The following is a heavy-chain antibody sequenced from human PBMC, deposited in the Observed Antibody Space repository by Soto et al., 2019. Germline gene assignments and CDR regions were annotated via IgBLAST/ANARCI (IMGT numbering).Heavy chain of an antibody. CDR1: GAALNSGNDY. V-gene: IGHV4-31*03. D-gene: IGHD2-21*01. CDR2: IYVTGAV. J-gene: IGHJ5*02. CDR3: ARLRIATNNYKWFDP. Sequence: SETLSLTCSFSGAALNSGNDYWSWIRQVPGKGLEWIGHIYVTGAVDYNPSLRDRITISQDTSERQFSLNLRLVTAADTAVYYCARLRIATNNYKWFDPWGQGTLVTVSS.